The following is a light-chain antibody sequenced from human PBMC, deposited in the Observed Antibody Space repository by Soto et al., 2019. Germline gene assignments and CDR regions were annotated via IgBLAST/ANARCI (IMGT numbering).Light chain of an antibody. J-gene: IGLJ2*01. V-gene: IGLV4-69*01. CDR2: LNSDGSH. Sequence: QSVLTQSPSASASLGASVKLTCTLSSGHSSYAIAWHQQQPEKGPRYLMKLNSDGSHSKGDGIPDRFSGSSSGAERDLTISSLQSEDEADYYCQTWGTGRVFGGGTKLTVL. CDR1: SGHSSYA. CDR3: QTWGTGRV.